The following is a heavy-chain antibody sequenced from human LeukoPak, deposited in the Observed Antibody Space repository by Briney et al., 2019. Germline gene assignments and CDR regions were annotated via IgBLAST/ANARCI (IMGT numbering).Heavy chain of an antibody. CDR1: GGSISSSSYY. J-gene: IGHJ5*02. CDR2: IYYSGST. CDR3: ARVMGDYVSWFDP. Sequence: SETLSLTCTVSGGSISSSSYYWGWIRQPPGKGLEWIGSIYYSGSTYYNPSLKSRVTISVDTSKNQFSLKLSSVTAADTAVYYCARVMGDYVSWFDPWGQGTLVTVSS. D-gene: IGHD3-16*01. V-gene: IGHV4-39*07.